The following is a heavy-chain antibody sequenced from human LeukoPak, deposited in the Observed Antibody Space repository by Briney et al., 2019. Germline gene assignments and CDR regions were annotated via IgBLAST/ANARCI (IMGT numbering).Heavy chain of an antibody. J-gene: IGHJ4*02. V-gene: IGHV5-10-1*01. CDR2: IDPSDSSA. D-gene: IGHD4-23*01. CDR1: GYTFTNNW. Sequence: GESLRISCKASGYTFTNNWITWVRQMPGKGLEWMGRIDPSDSSAIYSPSFQGHVTMSTDKSISTAYLQWSSLRASDTAIYYCVRLVSPGAVLDYWGQGTLVTVSS. CDR3: VRLVSPGAVLDY.